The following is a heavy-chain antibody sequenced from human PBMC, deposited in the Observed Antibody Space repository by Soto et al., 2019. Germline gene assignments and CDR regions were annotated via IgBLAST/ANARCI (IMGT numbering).Heavy chain of an antibody. V-gene: IGHV3-11*01. D-gene: IGHD1-1*01. CDR3: ARETAPGTHFDY. Sequence: GGSLRLSCAASGFTFRDYYMSWIRQAPGKGLEWVSYISSSGSTIYYADSVKGRFAISRDNAKNSLYLQMNSLRAEDTAVYYCARETAPGTHFDYWGQGTLVTVSS. CDR2: ISSSGSTI. J-gene: IGHJ4*02. CDR1: GFTFRDYY.